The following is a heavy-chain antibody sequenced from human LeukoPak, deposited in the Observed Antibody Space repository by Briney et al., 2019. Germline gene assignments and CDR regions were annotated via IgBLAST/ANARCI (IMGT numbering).Heavy chain of an antibody. D-gene: IGHD3-10*01. V-gene: IGHV4-39*07. J-gene: IGHJ4*02. CDR2: IYNSGNT. Sequence: SETLSLTCTVSGGSVSSSSYYWGWVRQPPGKGLEWIGNIYNSGNTFYNPSLMSRVTVSKDTSKNQFSLKLRSVTPEDTAVYYCARELRGALDYWGQGTLVTVSS. CDR3: ARELRGALDY. CDR1: GGSVSSSSYY.